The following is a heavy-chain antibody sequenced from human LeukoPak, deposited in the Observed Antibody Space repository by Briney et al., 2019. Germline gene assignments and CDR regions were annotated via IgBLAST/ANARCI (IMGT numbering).Heavy chain of an antibody. Sequence: GGSLRLSCAASGLTVSRNYMSWVRQAPGKGLEWVSSISSSSSYIYYADSVKGRFTISRDNAKNSLYLQMNSLRAEDTAVYYCARDSAYSSGWTPYWGQGTLVTVSS. CDR1: GLTVSRNY. J-gene: IGHJ4*02. V-gene: IGHV3-21*01. D-gene: IGHD6-19*01. CDR2: ISSSSSYI. CDR3: ARDSAYSSGWTPY.